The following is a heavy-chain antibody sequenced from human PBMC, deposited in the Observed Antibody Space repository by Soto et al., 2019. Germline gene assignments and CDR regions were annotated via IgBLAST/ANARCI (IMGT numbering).Heavy chain of an antibody. D-gene: IGHD6-19*01. CDR1: GGSISNYY. V-gene: IGHV4-59*08. Sequence: SETLSLTCIVSGGSISNYYWSWIRQPPGKGLEWIGYIYYSGSTNYNPSLTSRVTISVDTSKNQFSLKLSSVTAADTAIYYCAKAGHGIAVALQHDYWGQGTLVTVSS. CDR3: AKAGHGIAVALQHDY. CDR2: IYYSGST. J-gene: IGHJ4*02.